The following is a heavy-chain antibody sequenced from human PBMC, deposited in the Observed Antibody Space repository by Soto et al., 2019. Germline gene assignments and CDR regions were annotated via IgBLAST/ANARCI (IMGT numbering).Heavy chain of an antibody. D-gene: IGHD1-20*01. CDR2: IYYSGST. CDR3: ARVVNNWNYIDY. Sequence: SETLSLTCTVSGGSIISGGHYFIWIRQHPWKGLEWIGYIYYSGSTYYNPSLKSRVTISVDTSKNQFSLKLSSVTAADTAVYYCARVVNNWNYIDYWGQGTLVTVS. CDR1: GGSIISGGHY. J-gene: IGHJ4*02. V-gene: IGHV4-31*03.